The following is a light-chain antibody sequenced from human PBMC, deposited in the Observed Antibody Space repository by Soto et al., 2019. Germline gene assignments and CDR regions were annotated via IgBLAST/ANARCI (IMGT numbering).Light chain of an antibody. J-gene: IGLJ2*01. CDR3: SSQAASDSLMV. CDR2: GVS. V-gene: IGLV2-8*01. CDR1: SSDIGTFSS. Sequence: QSALTQPPSASGSPGQSVTISCTGTSSDIGTFSSISWYQQYPVKAPKLMIFGVSQRPSGVPDRFSGSKSANTASLTVSGLQDEDEAEYYCSSQAASDSLMVFGGGTQLTVL.